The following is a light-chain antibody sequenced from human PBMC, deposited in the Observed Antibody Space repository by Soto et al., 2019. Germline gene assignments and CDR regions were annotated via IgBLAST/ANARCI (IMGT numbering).Light chain of an antibody. CDR2: KAS. CDR3: QQHNDYTPVT. V-gene: IGKV1-5*03. CDR1: QTISSW. Sequence: DIQMTQSPSTLSGSVGDRVTITSRARQTISSWLAWYQQKPGKAPKLLIYKASTLKSGVPSRFSGSGSGTEFTLTITGLQHDDFATYYCQQHNDYTPVTFGQGTKLEIK. J-gene: IGKJ2*01.